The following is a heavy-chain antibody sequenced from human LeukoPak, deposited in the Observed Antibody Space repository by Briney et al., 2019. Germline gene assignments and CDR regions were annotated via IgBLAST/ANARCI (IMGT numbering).Heavy chain of an antibody. Sequence: SETLSLTCTVSGGSISSYYWSWIRQPPGKGLEWIGYIYYSGSTNYNPSLKSRVTISVDTSKNQFSLKLSSVTAADTAVYYCARDGSSGYQVFDYWAREPWSPSPQ. J-gene: IGHJ4*02. CDR1: GGSISSYY. CDR3: ARDGSSGYQVFDY. D-gene: IGHD3-22*01. V-gene: IGHV4-59*01. CDR2: IYYSGST.